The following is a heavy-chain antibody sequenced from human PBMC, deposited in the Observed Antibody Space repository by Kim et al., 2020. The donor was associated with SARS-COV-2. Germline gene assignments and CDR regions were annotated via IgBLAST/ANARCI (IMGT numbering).Heavy chain of an antibody. CDR2: ISWNSGSI. D-gene: IGHD3-22*01. J-gene: IGHJ4*02. V-gene: IGHV3-9*01. CDR1: GFTFDDYA. Sequence: GGSLRLSCAASGFTFDDYAMHWVRQAPGKGLEWVSGISWNSGSIGYADSVKGRFTISRDNAKNSLYLQMNSLRAEDTALYYCAKVANTNTPPDGVLRLFSLPFDYWGQGTLVTVSS. CDR3: AKVANTNTPPDGVLRLFSLPFDY.